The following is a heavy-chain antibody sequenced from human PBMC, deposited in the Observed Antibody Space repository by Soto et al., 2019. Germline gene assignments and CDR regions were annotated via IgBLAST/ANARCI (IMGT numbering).Heavy chain of an antibody. D-gene: IGHD3-3*01. Sequence: QITLNESGPTQVKPRQTLTLTCTFSGFSLTTSGVGVGWIRQSPGKAPEWLALIYWEYDKRYSPSLKSRLTITKDTSKNQVVLTMADLDPADTTTYYCAHRVLRTVFGLVTTTAIYFDFWGQGTPVAVSS. V-gene: IGHV2-5*02. CDR3: AHRVLRTVFGLVTTTAIYFDF. J-gene: IGHJ4*02. CDR2: IYWEYDK. CDR1: GFSLTTSGVG.